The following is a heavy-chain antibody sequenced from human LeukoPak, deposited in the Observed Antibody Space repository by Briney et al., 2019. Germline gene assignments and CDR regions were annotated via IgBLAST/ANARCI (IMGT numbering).Heavy chain of an antibody. Sequence: ASVKVSCKASGYTFTSYGISWVRQAPGQGLVWMGWISAYNGNTNYAQKLQGRVTMTTDTSTSTAYMELRSLRSDDTAVYYCARDIHYYDSSGSPINWFDPWGQGTLVTVSS. CDR1: GYTFTSYG. CDR2: ISAYNGNT. V-gene: IGHV1-18*01. CDR3: ARDIHYYDSSGSPINWFDP. J-gene: IGHJ5*02. D-gene: IGHD3-22*01.